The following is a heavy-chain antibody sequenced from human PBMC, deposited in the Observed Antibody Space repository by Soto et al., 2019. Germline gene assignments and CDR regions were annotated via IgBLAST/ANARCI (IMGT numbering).Heavy chain of an antibody. V-gene: IGHV4-34*01. J-gene: IGHJ6*02. CDR2: INHSGST. Sequence: SETLSLTCAVYGGSFSGYYWSWIRQPPGKGLEWIGEINHSGSTNYNPSLKSRVTISVDTSKNQFSLKLSSVTAAETAVYYCARAHGMDVWGQGTTVTVSS. CDR1: GGSFSGYY. CDR3: ARAHGMDV.